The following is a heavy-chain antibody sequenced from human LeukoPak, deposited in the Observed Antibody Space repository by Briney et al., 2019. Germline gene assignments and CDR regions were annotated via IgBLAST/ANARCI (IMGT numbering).Heavy chain of an antibody. Sequence: SVKVSCKASGGTFSSYAISWVRQAPGQGLEWMGGIIPIFGTANYAQKFQGRVTITADKSTSTAYMELSSLRSEDTAVYYCARDAIDSSGYYDQYYFDYWGQGTLVTVSS. D-gene: IGHD3-22*01. J-gene: IGHJ4*02. CDR2: IIPIFGTA. CDR3: ARDAIDSSGYYDQYYFDY. CDR1: GGTFSSYA. V-gene: IGHV1-69*06.